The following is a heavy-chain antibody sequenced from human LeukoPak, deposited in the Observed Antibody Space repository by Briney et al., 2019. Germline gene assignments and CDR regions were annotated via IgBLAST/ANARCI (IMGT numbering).Heavy chain of an antibody. CDR3: AKGFYTYEY. CDR1: GFTFSNYG. Sequence: GGSLRLSCAASGFTFSNYGMTWVRQAPGKGLEWVSSISYNGGSTYYADSVKGRFTVSRDNSRDTLYLQMNSPRVEDTAVFYCAKGFYTYEYWGQGTLVTVSS. V-gene: IGHV3-23*01. D-gene: IGHD3-16*01. CDR2: ISYNGGST. J-gene: IGHJ4*02.